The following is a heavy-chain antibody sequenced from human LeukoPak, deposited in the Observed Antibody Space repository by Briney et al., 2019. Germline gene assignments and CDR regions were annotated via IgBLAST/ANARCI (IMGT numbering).Heavy chain of an antibody. J-gene: IGHJ4*02. CDR2: INPKSGDT. CDR1: GYSFTDYY. D-gene: IGHD3-3*01. CDR3: ARVNPVSNDFCCGYEN. Sequence: ASVKVSCKASGYSFTDYYIHWVRLAAGQGLEGMGWINPKSGDTHYPQKFQGRVTMTRDTSISTAYMEMRKLRSDDTAVYYCARVNPVSNDFCCGYENWGQGTRVTVSS. V-gene: IGHV1-2*02.